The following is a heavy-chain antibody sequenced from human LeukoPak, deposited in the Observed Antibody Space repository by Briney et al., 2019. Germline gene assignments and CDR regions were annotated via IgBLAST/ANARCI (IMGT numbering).Heavy chain of an antibody. CDR1: GFSISHSA. D-gene: IGHD6-13*01. V-gene: IGHV3-23*01. CDR2: IVASSGST. Sequence: GGSLRLSCAASGFSISHSAMSWVRQAPGKGLEWVSLIVASSGSTFYADSVKGRFTISRDSSKNTLYLQMNSLRAEDTAVYYCARSIQAGNRRWGQGTLVTVSS. CDR3: ARSIQAGNRR. J-gene: IGHJ4*02.